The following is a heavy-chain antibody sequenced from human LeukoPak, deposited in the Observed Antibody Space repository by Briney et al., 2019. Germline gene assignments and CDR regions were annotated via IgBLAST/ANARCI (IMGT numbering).Heavy chain of an antibody. CDR3: VRVIATTGYFDY. J-gene: IGHJ4*02. V-gene: IGHV6-1*01. CDR1: GDSVSSNRAT. D-gene: IGHD6-13*01. Sequence: SQTLSLTCAISGDSVSSNRATWTWIRQSPSRGLEWLGRTYYRSKWHNDYAVSVKSRITFTPDTSKNQFSLQLNSVITEDTAVYYCVRVIATTGYFDYWGQGTLVTVSS. CDR2: TYYRSKWHN.